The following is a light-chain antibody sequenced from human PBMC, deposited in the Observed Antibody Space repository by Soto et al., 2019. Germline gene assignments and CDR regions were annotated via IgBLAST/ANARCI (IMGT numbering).Light chain of an antibody. J-gene: IGLJ3*02. CDR1: SSNIGRDT. Sequence: QTVVTQPPSVSGTPGLRVTISCSWGSSNIGRDTVNWYQQLPGTAPKLLMFNDDQRPSGVPDRFAGSRSGTSASLAISGLQSDDEADYFWSTWDDRLNGWVFGGGTKLTVL. CDR2: NDD. CDR3: STWDDRLNGWV. V-gene: IGLV1-44*01.